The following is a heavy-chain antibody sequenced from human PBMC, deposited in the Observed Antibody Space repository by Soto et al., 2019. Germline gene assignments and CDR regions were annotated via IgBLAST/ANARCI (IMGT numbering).Heavy chain of an antibody. CDR1: GFTFSTYD. Sequence: EVQLLESGGGLVQPGGSLTLSCAGSGFTFSTYDMSWVRQAPGKGLEWVSSISDSGGHTYYADSVRGRFTISRDNSKDTLDLQMNSLRTEDTAGYYCAKPPLRFLEWLLYYWGQGTLVTVSP. CDR3: AKPPLRFLEWLLYY. CDR2: ISDSGGHT. J-gene: IGHJ4*02. V-gene: IGHV3-23*01. D-gene: IGHD3-3*01.